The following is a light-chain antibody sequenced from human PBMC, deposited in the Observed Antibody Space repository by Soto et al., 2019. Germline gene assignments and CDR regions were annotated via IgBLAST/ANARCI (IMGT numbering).Light chain of an antibody. Sequence: EIVLTQSPGTLSLSPGEGATLSCRASQSVTGSYLAWYQQKPGQAPRLRIYGASSRATGIPDRFSGSESGTDFTLTISRLEPEDFAVYYCQQYGSSPRTFGQGTKVEI. CDR3: QQYGSSPRT. V-gene: IGKV3-20*01. CDR1: QSVTGSY. J-gene: IGKJ1*01. CDR2: GAS.